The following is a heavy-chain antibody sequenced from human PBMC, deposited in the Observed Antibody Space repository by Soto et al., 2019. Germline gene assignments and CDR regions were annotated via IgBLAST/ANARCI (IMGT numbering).Heavy chain of an antibody. J-gene: IGHJ4*02. V-gene: IGHV2-5*02. CDR1: GFSLSTNGVG. CDR2: IYWDDSK. CDR3: AKKGGGDYVLGY. D-gene: IGHD4-17*01. Sequence: QITLKESGPTLVKPTQTLTLTCTFSGFSLSTNGVGVGWIRQPPGKALEWLALIYWDDSKHYSPSLKSRLTIPKDTSRNQVVLTMTNMDPVDTATYSCAKKGGGDYVLGYWGQGTLVTVSS.